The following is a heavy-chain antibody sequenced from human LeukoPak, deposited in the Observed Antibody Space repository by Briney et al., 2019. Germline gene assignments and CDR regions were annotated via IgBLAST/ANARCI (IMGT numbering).Heavy chain of an antibody. J-gene: IGHJ6*04. D-gene: IGHD4-23*01. CDR1: GGSFSGYY. V-gene: IGHV4-34*01. CDR3: ARGVVTPKDV. Sequence: SETLSLTCAVYGGSFSGYYWSWIRQPPGKGLEWIGEINHSGSTNYNPSLKSRVTISVDKSKNQFSLKLSSVTAADTAVYYCARGVVTPKDVWGKGTTVTVSS. CDR2: INHSGST.